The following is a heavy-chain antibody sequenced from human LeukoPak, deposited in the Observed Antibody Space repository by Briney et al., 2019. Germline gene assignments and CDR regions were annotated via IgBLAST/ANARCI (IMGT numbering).Heavy chain of an antibody. J-gene: IGHJ4*02. V-gene: IGHV1-69*13. D-gene: IGHD6-13*01. CDR2: IIPIFGTP. Sequence: SVKVSCKASGGTFNSYAISWVRRAPGQGLEWMGGIIPIFGTPDYAQKFQGRVTITADESTSTACMELSSLRSEDTALYYCARDPDAYSSSWYWLYWGQGTLVTVSS. CDR1: GGTFNSYA. CDR3: ARDPDAYSSSWYWLY.